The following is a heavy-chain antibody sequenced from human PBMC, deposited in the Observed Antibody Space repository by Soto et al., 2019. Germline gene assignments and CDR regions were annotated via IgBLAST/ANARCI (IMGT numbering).Heavy chain of an antibody. J-gene: IGHJ4*02. CDR1: GFSLTTSRMR. Sequence: SGPTLVNPTQTLTLTCAFSGFSLTTSRMRVNWIRQPPGKALEWLARIDWDGDEFYNTSLRTRLTISKDTSKNQVALTVTDMDPEDKATYYCVRMGGNFRYFDDWGQGTMVTVSS. V-gene: IGHV2-70*04. CDR3: VRMGGNFRYFDD. D-gene: IGHD2-15*01. CDR2: IDWDGDE.